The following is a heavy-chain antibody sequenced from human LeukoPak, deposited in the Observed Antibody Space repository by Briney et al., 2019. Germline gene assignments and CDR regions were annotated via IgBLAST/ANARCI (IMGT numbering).Heavy chain of an antibody. CDR1: GFTFDDYT. Sequence: SGGSLRLSCAASGFTFDDYTMHWVRQAPGKGLEWVSLISWDGGSTYYADSVKGRFTISRDNSKNSLYLQMNSLRTEDTALYYCAKDISGYCSSTSCYAGLEYWGQGTLVTVSS. V-gene: IGHV3-43*01. CDR3: AKDISGYCSSTSCYAGLEY. CDR2: ISWDGGST. J-gene: IGHJ4*02. D-gene: IGHD2-2*03.